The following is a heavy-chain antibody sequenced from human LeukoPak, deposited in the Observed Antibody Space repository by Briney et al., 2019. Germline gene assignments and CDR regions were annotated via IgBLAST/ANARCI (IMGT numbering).Heavy chain of an antibody. D-gene: IGHD3-16*01. CDR2: TYYSGLT. J-gene: IGHJ4*02. CDR3: ARDVPGGRNDY. Sequence: SETLSLTCTVSGGSVSSSSYYWAWIRQPPGKGLEWIGGTYYSGLTNYSPSLKSRVTISLDTSKNQFSLNINFVTAADTAVYYCARDVPGGRNDYWGQGTLVTVSS. V-gene: IGHV4-39*07. CDR1: GGSVSSSSYY.